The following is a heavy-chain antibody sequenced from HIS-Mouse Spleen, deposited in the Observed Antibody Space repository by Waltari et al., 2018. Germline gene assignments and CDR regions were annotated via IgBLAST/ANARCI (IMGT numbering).Heavy chain of an antibody. V-gene: IGHV3-53*02. CDR2: IYRGGST. CDR1: GFTVSSNY. CDR3: AQGKAAAGYFDY. D-gene: IGHD6-13*01. J-gene: IGHJ4*02. Sequence: EVQLVETGGGLIQPGGSLRLSCAASGFTVSSNYMSWVRQAPGKGMGWVSVIYRGGSTYCADSVKGRFTISRDNSKNTLYLQMNSLRAEDTAVYYCAQGKAAAGYFDYWGQGTLVTFSS.